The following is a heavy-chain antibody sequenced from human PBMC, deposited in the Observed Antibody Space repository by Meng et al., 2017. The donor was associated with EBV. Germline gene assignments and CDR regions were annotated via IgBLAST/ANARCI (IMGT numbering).Heavy chain of an antibody. CDR2: ISAYNGNT. V-gene: IGHV1-18*01. CDR1: GYTFTSYG. J-gene: IGHJ5*02. Sequence: QVRLVQAGGEVKKPGASVKVSCKASGYTFTSYGISWVRQASGQGLEWMGWISAYNGNTNYAQKLQGRVTMTTDTSTSTAYMELRSLRSDDTAVYYCARETSGYDFNWFDPWGQGTLVTVSS. CDR3: ARETSGYDFNWFDP. D-gene: IGHD5-12*01.